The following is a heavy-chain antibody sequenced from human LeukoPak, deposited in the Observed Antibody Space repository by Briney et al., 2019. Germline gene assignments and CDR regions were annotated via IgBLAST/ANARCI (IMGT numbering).Heavy chain of an antibody. V-gene: IGHV3-48*02. J-gene: IGHJ3*01. CDR1: GFTFSSYS. D-gene: IGHD3-22*01. CDR3: AKSDPPYYYDSSGPIN. Sequence: PGGSLRLSCAASGFTFSSYSMNWVRQAPGKGLEWVSYISSSSSTIYYADSVKGRFTISRDNAKNSLYLQMNSLRDEDTAVYYCAKSDPPYYYDSSGPINWGQGTMVTVSS. CDR2: ISSSSSTI.